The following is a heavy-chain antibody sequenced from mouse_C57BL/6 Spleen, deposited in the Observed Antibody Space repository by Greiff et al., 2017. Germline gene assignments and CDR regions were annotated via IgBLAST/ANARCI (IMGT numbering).Heavy chain of an antibody. D-gene: IGHD2-5*01. V-gene: IGHV3-1*01. CDR1: GYSITSGYD. J-gene: IGHJ2*01. Sequence: VQLKESGPGMVKPSQSLSLTCTVTGYSITSGYDWHWIRHFPGNKLEWMGYISYSGSTNYNPSLKSRISITHDTSKNHFFLKLNSVTTEDTATYYCARGEYYSNYYFDYWGQGTTLTVSS. CDR3: ARGEYYSNYYFDY. CDR2: ISYSGST.